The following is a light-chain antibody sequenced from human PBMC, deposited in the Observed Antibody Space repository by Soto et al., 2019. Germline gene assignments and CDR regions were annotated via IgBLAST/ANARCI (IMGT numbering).Light chain of an antibody. CDR3: QTWGTGTNWV. V-gene: IGLV4-69*01. CDR2: LNSDGSH. CDR1: SGHSSYA. Sequence: QPVLTQSPSASASLGASVKLTCTLSSGHSSYAIAWHQQQPEKGPRYLMKLNSDGSHRKGDGIPDRFSGSTSGAERYLTISSLQSEDEADYYCQTWGTGTNWVFGGGTKLTVL. J-gene: IGLJ3*02.